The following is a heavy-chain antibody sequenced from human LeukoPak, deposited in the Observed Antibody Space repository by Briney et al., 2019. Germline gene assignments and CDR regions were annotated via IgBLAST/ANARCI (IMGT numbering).Heavy chain of an antibody. CDR1: GVSISNTNW. J-gene: IGHJ4*02. D-gene: IGHD2-8*01. Sequence: SGTLCLTCGVSGVSISNTNWLSCVRQPPGEGLKWIGEISITGLTHYNPSIESRVTVSLDQSKNQLSLNLTSVTAEDTAVYYCSRENGAFSPFGYWGQGTLVTVLS. CDR2: ISITGLT. CDR3: SRENGAFSPFGY. V-gene: IGHV4-4*02.